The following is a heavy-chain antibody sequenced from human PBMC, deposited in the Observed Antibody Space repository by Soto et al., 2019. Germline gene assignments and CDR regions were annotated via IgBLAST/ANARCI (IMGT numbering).Heavy chain of an antibody. Sequence: GGSLRLSCAASGFTFSSYAMSWVRQAPGKGLEWVSAISGSGGSTYYADSVKGRFTISRDNSKNTLYLQMNSLRVEDTAVYYCAKVRPRDYYDSSGYYYYYYYGMDVWGQGTTVTVSS. D-gene: IGHD3-22*01. CDR1: GFTFSSYA. J-gene: IGHJ6*02. CDR2: ISGSGGST. V-gene: IGHV3-23*01. CDR3: AKVRPRDYYDSSGYYYYYYYGMDV.